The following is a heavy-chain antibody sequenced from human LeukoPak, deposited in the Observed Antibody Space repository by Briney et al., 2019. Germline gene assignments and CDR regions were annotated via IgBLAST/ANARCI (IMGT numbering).Heavy chain of an antibody. CDR3: AREIDSSGYQANYFDY. V-gene: IGHV3-23*01. Sequence: QLGGSLRLSCEASGFTLSNYAMSWVRQAPGKGLEWVSTLSGSGGTIYYADSVKGRFTISRDNSKNTLYLQVNSLRAEDTAIYYCAREIDSSGYQANYFDYWGQGTLVTVSS. CDR1: GFTLSNYA. CDR2: LSGSGGTI. J-gene: IGHJ4*02. D-gene: IGHD3-22*01.